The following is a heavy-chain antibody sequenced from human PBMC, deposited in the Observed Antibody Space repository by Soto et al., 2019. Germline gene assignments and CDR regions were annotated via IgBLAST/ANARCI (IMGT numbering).Heavy chain of an antibody. J-gene: IGHJ6*02. Sequence: ASVKVSCKASGYTFTSYAMHWVRQAPGQRLEWMGWINAGNGNTKYSQKFQGRVTITRDTSASTAYMELSSLRSEDTAVYYCAREWGGGYYYGMDVWGQGTTVTVSS. V-gene: IGHV1-3*01. CDR3: AREWGGGYYYGMDV. CDR1: GYTFTSYA. D-gene: IGHD2-15*01. CDR2: INAGNGNT.